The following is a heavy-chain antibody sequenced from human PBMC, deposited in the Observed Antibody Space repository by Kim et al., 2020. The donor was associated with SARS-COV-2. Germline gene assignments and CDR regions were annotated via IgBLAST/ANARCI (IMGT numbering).Heavy chain of an antibody. CDR3: AKGVVKLWFGGMDV. Sequence: GGSLRLSCAASGFTFSSYGMHWVRQAPGKGLEWVAVISYDGSNKYYADSVKGRFTISRDNSKNTLYLQMNSLRAEDTAVYYCAKGVVKLWFGGMDVWGQGTTVTVSS. CDR2: ISYDGSNK. D-gene: IGHD3-10*01. CDR1: GFTFSSYG. V-gene: IGHV3-30*18. J-gene: IGHJ6*02.